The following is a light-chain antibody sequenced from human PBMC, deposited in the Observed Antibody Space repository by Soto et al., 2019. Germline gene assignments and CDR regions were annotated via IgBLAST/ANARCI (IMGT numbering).Light chain of an antibody. V-gene: IGKV3-15*01. CDR1: QSISSNF. Sequence: EIVLTQSPATLSLSPGEGATLSCRASQSISSNFLAWYQQKPGQAPRLLIYGASTRAPGFPARFSGSGSGTDFTLTISSLQSEDFAVYYCQQYNNWPWTFGQGTKVDIK. CDR2: GAS. J-gene: IGKJ1*01. CDR3: QQYNNWPWT.